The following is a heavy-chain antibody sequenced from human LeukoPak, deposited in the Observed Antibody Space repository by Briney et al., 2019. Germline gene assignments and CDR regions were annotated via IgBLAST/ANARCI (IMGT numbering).Heavy chain of an antibody. CDR3: AKEGSNGDFDY. J-gene: IGHJ4*02. D-gene: IGHD1-26*01. CDR2: ISYDGSNK. Sequence: PGGSLRLSCAASGFTFSSYDMHWVRQAPGKGLEWVTVISYDGSNKHYGDSVKGRFTISRDNSKNTLYLKMNSLRAEDTAVYYCAKEGSNGDFDYWGQGTLVTVSS. CDR1: GFTFSSYD. V-gene: IGHV3-30*18.